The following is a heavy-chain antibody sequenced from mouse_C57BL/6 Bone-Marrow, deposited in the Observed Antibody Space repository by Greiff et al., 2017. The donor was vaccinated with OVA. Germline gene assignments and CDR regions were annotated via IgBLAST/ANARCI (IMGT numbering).Heavy chain of an antibody. J-gene: IGHJ4*01. V-gene: IGHV5-6*01. Sequence: EVQGVESGGDLVKPGGSLKLSCAASGFTFSSYGMSWVRQTPDKRLEWVATISSGGSYTYYPDSVKGRFTISRDNAKNTLYLQMSSLKSEDTAMYDCARQDYDGSSYAMDYWGQGTSVTVSS. CDR1: GFTFSSYG. CDR2: ISSGGSYT. D-gene: IGHD1-1*01. CDR3: ARQDYDGSSYAMDY.